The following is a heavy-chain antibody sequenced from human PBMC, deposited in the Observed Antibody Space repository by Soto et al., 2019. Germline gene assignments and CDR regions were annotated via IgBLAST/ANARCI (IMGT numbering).Heavy chain of an antibody. CDR3: ARARQPIQLWSSYYYGMDV. CDR2: IIPIFGTA. Sequence: GASVKVSCKASGGTFSSYAISWVRQAPGQGLEWMGGIIPIFGTANYAQKFQGRVTITADESTSTAYMELSSLRSEDTAVYYCARARQPIQLWSSYYYGMDVWGQGTTVTVSS. D-gene: IGHD5-18*01. V-gene: IGHV1-69*13. J-gene: IGHJ6*02. CDR1: GGTFSSYA.